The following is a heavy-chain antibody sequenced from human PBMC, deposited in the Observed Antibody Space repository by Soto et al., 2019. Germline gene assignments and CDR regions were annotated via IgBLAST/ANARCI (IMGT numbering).Heavy chain of an antibody. CDR3: ASPNHRWLLRDDAFDI. V-gene: IGHV4-61*01. CDR1: GDSVSSYNYY. J-gene: IGHJ3*02. Sequence: QVQLQESGPGLVKPSETLSLTCSVSGDSVSSYNYYWSWIRQPPGKGLEWIGYIYYTGSTIYNPSLKSRVTISVDTSKNQYSLRLSSVTAADTAVYYCASPNHRWLLRDDAFDIWGQGTLVTVSS. CDR2: IYYTGST. D-gene: IGHD2-21*01.